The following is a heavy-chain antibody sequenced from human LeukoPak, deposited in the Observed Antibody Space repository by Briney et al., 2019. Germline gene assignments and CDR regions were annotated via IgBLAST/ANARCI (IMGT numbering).Heavy chain of an antibody. D-gene: IGHD5-12*01. Sequence: GASVKVSCKVSGGSFSSFGISWVRQAPGQGLEWMGRIVPFLDITNYAQKFQGRVTITADKSTNIVYMELSSLRSEDTAVYYCARVMVRRYSGFRGGFDPWGQGTLVTVSP. CDR2: IVPFLDIT. CDR1: GGSFSSFG. CDR3: ARVMVRRYSGFRGGFDP. J-gene: IGHJ5*02. V-gene: IGHV1-69*04.